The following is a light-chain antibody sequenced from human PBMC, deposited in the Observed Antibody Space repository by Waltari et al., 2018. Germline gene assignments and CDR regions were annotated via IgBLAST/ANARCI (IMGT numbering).Light chain of an antibody. CDR3: CSYAGSYTVV. CDR1: SHDVGGYNY. V-gene: IGLV2-11*01. J-gene: IGLJ2*01. Sequence: QSALTQPRSVSGSPGPSVTISCPGTSHDVGGYNYVSWYQQHPGKAPKLMIYDVSKRPSGVPDRFSASKSGNTASLTISGLQAEDEADYYCCSYAGSYTVVFGGGTKLTVL. CDR2: DVS.